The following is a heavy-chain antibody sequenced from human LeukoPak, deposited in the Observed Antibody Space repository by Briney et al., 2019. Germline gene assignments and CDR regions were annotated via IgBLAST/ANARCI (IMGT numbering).Heavy chain of an antibody. J-gene: IGHJ5*02. CDR2: INHSGST. V-gene: IGHV4-34*01. CDR1: GGSFSGYY. CDR3: ARPKSIAARLRFDP. D-gene: IGHD6-6*01. Sequence: SETLSLTCAVYGGSFSGYYWSWIRQPPGKGLEWIGEINHSGSTNYNPSLKSRATISVDTSKNQFSLKLSSVTAADTAVYYCARPKSIAARLRFDPWGQETLVTVSS.